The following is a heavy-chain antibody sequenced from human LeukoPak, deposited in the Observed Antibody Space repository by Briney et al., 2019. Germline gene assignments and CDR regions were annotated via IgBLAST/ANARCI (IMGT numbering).Heavy chain of an antibody. CDR2: ISGDGGRT. J-gene: IGHJ3*02. V-gene: IGHV3-43*02. CDR1: GFTFDEYA. CDR3: AKDLTSVYDAFNI. Sequence: QAGGSLRLSCAASGFTFDEYAIHWVRQAPGKGLEWVSLISGDGGRTFYTDSVKGRFTVSRDNSKNSLYLQMNSLRTEDTALYYRAKDLTSVYDAFNIWGQGTMVTVSS.